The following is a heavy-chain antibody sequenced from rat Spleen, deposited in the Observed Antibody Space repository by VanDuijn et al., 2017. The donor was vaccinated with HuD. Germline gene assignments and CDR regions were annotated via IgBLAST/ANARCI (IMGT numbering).Heavy chain of an antibody. CDR1: GFTFSDYY. CDR2: ITYDGSST. Sequence: EVQLVESDGGLVQPGRSLKLSCAASGFTFSDYYMAWVRQAPKKGLEWVAGITYDGSSTFYRDSVKGRFTISRHNAKNTLYLQMDSLRSEDTATYYCARPSYGYPFAYWGQGTLVTVSS. V-gene: IGHV5-7*01. CDR3: ARPSYGYPFAY. J-gene: IGHJ3*01. D-gene: IGHD1-7*01.